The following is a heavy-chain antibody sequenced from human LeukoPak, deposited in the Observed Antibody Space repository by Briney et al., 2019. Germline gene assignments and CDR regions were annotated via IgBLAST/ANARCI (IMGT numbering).Heavy chain of an antibody. V-gene: IGHV1-2*06. Sequence: ASVNVSCRASGYTFTGYYLHWVRQAPGQALEWMGRINCNSGRSNYAQKFQGRVTMTGDTSINTVYMVLSSLRFDDTAFYYCARADDTRGGNWFDPWGQGTLVTVSS. CDR1: GYTFTGYY. CDR3: ARADDTRGGNWFDP. D-gene: IGHD3-22*01. J-gene: IGHJ5*02. CDR2: INCNSGRS.